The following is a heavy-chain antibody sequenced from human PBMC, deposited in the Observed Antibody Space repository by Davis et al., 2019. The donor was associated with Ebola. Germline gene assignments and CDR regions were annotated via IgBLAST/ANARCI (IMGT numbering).Heavy chain of an antibody. J-gene: IGHJ5*02. Sequence: MPSETLSLTCAVYGGSFSDYYWSWIRQPPEKGLEWIGEINHSGSTNYNPSLKSRVTISVDTSKNQFSLKLSSVTAADTAVYYCARGRHSSSWRGVFWFDPWGQGTLVTVSS. D-gene: IGHD6-13*01. V-gene: IGHV4-34*01. CDR1: GGSFSDYY. CDR2: INHSGST. CDR3: ARGRHSSSWRGVFWFDP.